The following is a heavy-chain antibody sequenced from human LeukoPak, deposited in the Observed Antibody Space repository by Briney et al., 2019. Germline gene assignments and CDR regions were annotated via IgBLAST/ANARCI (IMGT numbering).Heavy chain of an antibody. CDR3: ARVTMVRGYSLGY. Sequence: ASVKVSCKASGYTFTSYDINWVRQATGQGLEWMGWMNPNSGNTGYAQKFQGRVTMTRNTSISTAYMELSSLRSGDTAVYYCARVTMVRGYSLGYWGQGTLVTVSS. V-gene: IGHV1-8*01. CDR1: GYTFTSYD. D-gene: IGHD3-10*01. CDR2: MNPNSGNT. J-gene: IGHJ4*02.